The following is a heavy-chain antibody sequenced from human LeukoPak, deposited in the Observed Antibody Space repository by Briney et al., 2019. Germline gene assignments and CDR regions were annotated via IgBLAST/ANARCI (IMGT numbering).Heavy chain of an antibody. CDR1: GYTFTSYG. CDR2: ISAYNGNT. J-gene: IGHJ6*03. D-gene: IGHD3-3*01. Sequence: ASVKVYCKASGYTFTSYGISWVRQAPGQGLVWMGWISAYNGNTNYAQKLQGRVTMTTDTSTSTAYMELRSLRSDDTAAYYCARSITIFGVVYYYYYYMDVWGKGTTVTVSS. CDR3: ARSITIFGVVYYYYYYMDV. V-gene: IGHV1-18*01.